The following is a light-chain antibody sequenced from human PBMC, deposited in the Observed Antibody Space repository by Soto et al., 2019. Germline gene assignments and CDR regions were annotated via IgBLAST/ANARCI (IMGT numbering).Light chain of an antibody. V-gene: IGKV3-20*01. CDR2: AAS. J-gene: IGKJ2*01. Sequence: EIVLTQSPGTLSLSPGERATLSCRASQSVSSSYLAWYQQKPGQAPRLLIYAASSRATGIPDRFSGSGSGTDFTLTISRLEPEDFAVYYCQQYGGSPGTFGQGTKPEIK. CDR1: QSVSSSY. CDR3: QQYGGSPGT.